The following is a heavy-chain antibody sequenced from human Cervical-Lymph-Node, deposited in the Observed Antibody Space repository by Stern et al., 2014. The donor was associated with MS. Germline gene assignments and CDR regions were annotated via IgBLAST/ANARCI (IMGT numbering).Heavy chain of an antibody. CDR1: GDSISSDSW. J-gene: IGHJ5*02. CDR3: ARVSISGYDYFDP. CDR2: VHHSETT. Sequence: QLQLQDSGPGLVRPSGTLSLTCAVSGDSISSDSWWSWVRQSPGKGLEWIGEVHHSETTNYNPSLKSRLTFSIDKSKNNFSLRLSSVTAADTAVYYCARVSISGYDYFDPWGQGTLVIVSS. V-gene: IGHV4-4*02. D-gene: IGHD5-12*01.